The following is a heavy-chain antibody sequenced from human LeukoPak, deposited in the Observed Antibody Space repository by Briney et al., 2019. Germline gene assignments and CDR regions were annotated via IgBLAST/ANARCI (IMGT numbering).Heavy chain of an antibody. CDR3: TRDPSTVVLPAARNWLDP. V-gene: IGHV1-18*04. Sequence: ASVKVSCKTSGYSFINYGISWVRQAPGQGLEWMGWISGYNGDTKYAPNIQGRVTMTTDTSTTTAYMELRSLRSDDTAVYYCTRDPSTVVLPAARNWLDPWGQGTLVSVSS. D-gene: IGHD2-2*01. CDR1: GYSFINYG. J-gene: IGHJ5*02. CDR2: ISGYNGDT.